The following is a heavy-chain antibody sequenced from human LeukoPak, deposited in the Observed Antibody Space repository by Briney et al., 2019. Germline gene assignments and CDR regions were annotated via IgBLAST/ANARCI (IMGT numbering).Heavy chain of an antibody. Sequence: ASVKVSCKAPGYTFTSYGISWVRQAPGQGLEWMGWISAYNGNTNYAQKLQGRVTMTTDTSTSTAYMELRSLRSDDTAVYYCARGSIGPVGLWFGELPYYYYGMDVWGQGTTVTVSS. J-gene: IGHJ6*02. CDR3: ARGSIGPVGLWFGELPYYYYGMDV. D-gene: IGHD3-10*01. V-gene: IGHV1-18*01. CDR2: ISAYNGNT. CDR1: GYTFTSYG.